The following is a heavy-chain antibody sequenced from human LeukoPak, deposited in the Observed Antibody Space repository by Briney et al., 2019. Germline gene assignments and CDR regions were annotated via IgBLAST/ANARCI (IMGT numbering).Heavy chain of an antibody. J-gene: IGHJ6*03. CDR3: AKDRCSNGIGCLYYYMDV. CDR2: IYSGGST. D-gene: IGHD2-8*01. Sequence: AGGSLRLSCAASGFTVSSNYMSWVRQAPGKGLEWVPVIYSGGSTYYADSVKGRFTISRDRSKNIPYLQMNSLRAEDTAVYYCAKDRCSNGIGCLYYYMDVWGKGTTVTISS. V-gene: IGHV3-66*01. CDR1: GFTVSSNY.